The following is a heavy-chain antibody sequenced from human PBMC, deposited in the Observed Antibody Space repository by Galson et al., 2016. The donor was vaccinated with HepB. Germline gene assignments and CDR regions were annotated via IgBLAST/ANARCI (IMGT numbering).Heavy chain of an antibody. J-gene: IGHJ4*02. CDR3: ARDPLYVTGGIEY. CDR2: ISSSGTNI. CDR1: GFTFNTYS. Sequence: SLRLSCAASGFTFNTYSMNWVRQAPGEGLEWISYISSSGTNIYYADSVKGRFTISRDNAKNSLYLQMNSLRAEDTAVYYCARDPLYVTGGIEYWGQGTLVTASS. D-gene: IGHD7-27*01. V-gene: IGHV3-48*04.